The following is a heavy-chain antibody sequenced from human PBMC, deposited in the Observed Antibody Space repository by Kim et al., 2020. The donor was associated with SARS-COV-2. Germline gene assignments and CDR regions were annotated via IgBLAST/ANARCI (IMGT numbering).Heavy chain of an antibody. V-gene: IGHV1-69*13. Sequence: SVKVSCKASGGTFSSYAISWVRQAPGQGLEWMGGIIPIFGTANYAQKFQGRVTITADESTSTAYMELSSLRSEDTAVYYCARVVRFLEWLPRAQYGMDVWGQGTTVTVSS. J-gene: IGHJ6*02. D-gene: IGHD3-3*01. CDR3: ARVVRFLEWLPRAQYGMDV. CDR1: GGTFSSYA. CDR2: IIPIFGTA.